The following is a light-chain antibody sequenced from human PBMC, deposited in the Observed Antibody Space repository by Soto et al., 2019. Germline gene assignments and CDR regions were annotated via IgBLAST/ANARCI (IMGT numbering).Light chain of an antibody. CDR3: AAWDDSLSGVV. CDR2: RSN. CDR1: SSNIGSNY. Sequence: QSVLTQPPSASGTPGQRVTIYCSGSSSNIGSNYVYWYQQLPGTAPKLLIYRSNQRPSGVPDRFSGSKSGTSASLALSGLRSEDEAHYYCAAWDDSLSGVVFGGGTKLTVL. J-gene: IGLJ2*01. V-gene: IGLV1-47*01.